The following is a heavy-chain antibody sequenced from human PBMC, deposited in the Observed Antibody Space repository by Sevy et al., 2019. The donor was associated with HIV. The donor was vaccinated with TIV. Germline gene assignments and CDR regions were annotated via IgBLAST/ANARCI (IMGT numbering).Heavy chain of an antibody. CDR2: IWYDGSNK. CDR1: GFAFSSYG. CDR3: ARSSGYGDSDAFDI. J-gene: IGHJ3*02. Sequence: GGSLRLSCAASGFAFSSYGMHWVGQAPGKGLESVAVIWYDGSNKYYADSVKGRFTISRDNSKNTLYLQMNSLSAEDTAVYYCARSSGYGDSDAFDIWGQGTMVTVSS. V-gene: IGHV3-33*01. D-gene: IGHD4-17*01.